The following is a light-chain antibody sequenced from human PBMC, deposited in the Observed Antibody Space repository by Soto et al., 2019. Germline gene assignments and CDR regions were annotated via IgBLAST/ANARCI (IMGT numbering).Light chain of an antibody. J-gene: IGKJ1*01. CDR1: QATDSW. CDR3: QQSYSIPGT. CDR2: TGS. V-gene: IGKV1-12*01. Sequence: DIQMTQSPSSVSASVGDRVTITCRASQATDSWLAWYQQKPGEAPKLLIFTGSLLHSGVPPRFIGSGSGTDFTLTISSLQPEDFTTYYCQQSYSIPGTFGPGTKVDIK.